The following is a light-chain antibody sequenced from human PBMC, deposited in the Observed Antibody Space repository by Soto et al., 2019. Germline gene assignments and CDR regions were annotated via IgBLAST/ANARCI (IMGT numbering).Light chain of an antibody. V-gene: IGKV3-15*01. CDR2: GAS. CDR3: QQYNNWPPYT. J-gene: IGKJ2*01. CDR1: KSVSSN. Sequence: EIVMTQSPATLPVSPGERAALSCRSSKSVSSNVAWYQQKTGQAPRLLIYGASTRATCIPARFSGSGSGTEFTLTISSLQSEDFAVYYCQQYNNWPPYTCGQGTKLEI.